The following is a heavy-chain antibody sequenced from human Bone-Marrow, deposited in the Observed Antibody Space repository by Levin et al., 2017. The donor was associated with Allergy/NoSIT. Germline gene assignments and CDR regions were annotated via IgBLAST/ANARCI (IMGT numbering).Heavy chain of an antibody. CDR1: GIAVSSNY. CDR2: FYSGGST. Sequence: GSLRLSCAVSGIAVSSNYMSWVRQAPGKGLEWVSIFYSGGSTHYADSLKGRFTISRDISRNTLYLQRNNLRAEDTALYYCARGSEGFDYWGQGTLVTVSS. J-gene: IGHJ4*02. V-gene: IGHV3-53*01. CDR3: ARGSEGFDY.